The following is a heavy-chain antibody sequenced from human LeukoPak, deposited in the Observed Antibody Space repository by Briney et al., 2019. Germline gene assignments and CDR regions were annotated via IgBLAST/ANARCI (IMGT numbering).Heavy chain of an antibody. CDR2: INGNGGST. Sequence: GGSLRLSCAASGFTFDNYGMSWVRQVPGKGLEWVSSINGNGGSTAYADSVKGRFTISRDNAKNSLYLQMNSLRAEDAAFYYCARHDFWSGFKGGDYWGQGTLVTVSS. J-gene: IGHJ4*02. V-gene: IGHV3-20*04. D-gene: IGHD3-3*01. CDR1: GFTFDNYG. CDR3: ARHDFWSGFKGGDY.